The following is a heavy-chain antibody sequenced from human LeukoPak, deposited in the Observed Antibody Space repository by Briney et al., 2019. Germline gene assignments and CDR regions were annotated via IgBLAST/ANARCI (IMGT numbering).Heavy chain of an antibody. CDR1: GGSFSGYY. CDR2: INHSGST. D-gene: IGHD6-13*01. CDR3: ASSIAVAGTLYYYYYMDV. V-gene: IGHV4-34*01. J-gene: IGHJ6*03. Sequence: PSETLSLTCAVYGGSFSGYYWSWIRQPPGKGLEWIGEINHSGSTNYNPSLKSRVTISVDTSKNQFSLKLSSVTAADTAVYYCASSIAVAGTLYYYYYMDVWGKGTTVTVSS.